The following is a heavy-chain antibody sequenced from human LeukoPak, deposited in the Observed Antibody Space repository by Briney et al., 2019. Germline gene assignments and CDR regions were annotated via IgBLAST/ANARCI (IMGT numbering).Heavy chain of an antibody. CDR2: IYTSGST. Sequence: SQTLSLTCTVSGGSINSGTYYWTWIRQPAGKGLEWIGRIYTSGSTNYKPSLKSRVSISVDTSKNQFSLKLSSVTAADTAVYYCASALYDFWSGCGDWGQGTLVTVSS. D-gene: IGHD3-3*01. CDR3: ASALYDFWSGCGD. J-gene: IGHJ4*02. CDR1: GGSINSGTYY. V-gene: IGHV4-61*02.